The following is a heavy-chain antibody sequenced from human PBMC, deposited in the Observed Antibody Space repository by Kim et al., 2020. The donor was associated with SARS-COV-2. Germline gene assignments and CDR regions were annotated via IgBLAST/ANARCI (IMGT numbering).Heavy chain of an antibody. CDR3: AKGAVSPAVVILDY. J-gene: IGHJ4*02. V-gene: IGHV3-30*18. CDR1: GFTFSSYG. CDR2: ISYDGSNK. D-gene: IGHD3-22*01. Sequence: GGSLRLSCAASGFTFSSYGMHWVRQAPGKGLEWVAVISYDGSNKYYADSVKGRFTISRDNSKNTLYLQMNSLRAEDTAVYYCAKGAVSPAVVILDYWGQGTLLTVSS.